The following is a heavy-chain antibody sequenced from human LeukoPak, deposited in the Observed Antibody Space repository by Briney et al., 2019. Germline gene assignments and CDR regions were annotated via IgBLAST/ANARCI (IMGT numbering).Heavy chain of an antibody. CDR2: INHSGST. CDR3: AGRPVEGWYGVIGWWFDP. J-gene: IGHJ5*02. D-gene: IGHD6-19*01. V-gene: IGHV4-34*01. CDR1: GGSFSGYY. Sequence: SETLSLTCAVYGGSFSGYYWSWIRQPPGKGLEWIGEINHSGSTNYNPSLKSRVTTSVDTSKNQFSLKLSSVTAADTAVYYCAGRPVEGWYGVIGWWFDPWGQGTLVTVSS.